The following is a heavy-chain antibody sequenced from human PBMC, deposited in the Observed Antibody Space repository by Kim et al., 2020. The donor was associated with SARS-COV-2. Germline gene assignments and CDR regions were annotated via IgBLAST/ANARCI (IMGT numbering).Heavy chain of an antibody. CDR2: VYYSGTT. D-gene: IGHD3-16*01. Sequence: SETLSLTCTVSGGSISSYYWTWIRQPPGKGLEWIGYVYYSGTTNYNPSLNSRLTISVDTSKNQFSLNLSSVTAADTAGYYCARDGGRWAFEYWGQGILVT. CDR3: ARDGGRWAFEY. V-gene: IGHV4-59*01. CDR1: GGSISSYY. J-gene: IGHJ4*02.